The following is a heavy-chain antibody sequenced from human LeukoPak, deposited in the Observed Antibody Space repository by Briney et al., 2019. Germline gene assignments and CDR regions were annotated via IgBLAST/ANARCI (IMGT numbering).Heavy chain of an antibody. D-gene: IGHD3-10*01. V-gene: IGHV1-2*02. Sequence: GASVKVSCKASGYTFTGYYMHWVRQAPGQGLEWMGWINPNSGGTNYAQKFQGRVTMTRDTSISTAYMELSSLRSDDTAVYYCARAPLEGSGSALSGDYWGQGTLVTVSS. CDR2: INPNSGGT. CDR3: ARAPLEGSGSALSGDY. CDR1: GYTFTGYY. J-gene: IGHJ4*02.